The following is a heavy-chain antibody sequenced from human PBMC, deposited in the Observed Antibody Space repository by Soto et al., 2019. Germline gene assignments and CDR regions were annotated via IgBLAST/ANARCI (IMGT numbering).Heavy chain of an antibody. D-gene: IGHD4-17*01. V-gene: IGHV3-23*01. CDR3: AKDRSRDYGDYGRAFDI. Sequence: VGSLRLSCAASGFTFSSYAMSWVRQAPGKGLEWVSAISGSGGSTYYADSVKGRFTISRDNSKNTLYLQMNSLRAEDTAVYYCAKDRSRDYGDYGRAFDIWGQGTMVTVSS. J-gene: IGHJ3*02. CDR1: GFTFSSYA. CDR2: ISGSGGST.